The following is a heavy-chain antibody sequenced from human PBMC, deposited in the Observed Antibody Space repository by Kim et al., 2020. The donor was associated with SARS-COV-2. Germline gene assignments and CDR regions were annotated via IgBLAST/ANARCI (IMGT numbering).Heavy chain of an antibody. CDR1: GFKVSGNY. V-gene: IGHV3-53*01. J-gene: IGHJ4*02. D-gene: IGHD3-16*01. Sequence: GGSLRLSCAASGFKVSGNYMSWVRQAPGKGLGWISIIYSGNSTYYADSVKGRFTISRDNSKNTLDLRMSSLKVEDTAIYYCVGGPTRHYVWGRGTLVTVSS. CDR3: VGGPTRHYV. CDR2: IYSGNST.